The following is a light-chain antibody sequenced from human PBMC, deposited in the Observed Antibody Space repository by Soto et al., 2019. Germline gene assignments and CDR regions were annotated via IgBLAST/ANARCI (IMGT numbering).Light chain of an antibody. CDR2: DNN. J-gene: IGLJ1*01. CDR3: QSYDSSLSVYV. Sequence: QAVVTQPPSVSGAPGQRVTISCTGSSSNIGAGYDVHWYQQLPGTAPKLLIYDNNNRPSGVPDRFSGSKSDTSASLAITGLQAENEADYYCQSYDSSLSVYVFGTGTKLTVL. V-gene: IGLV1-40*01. CDR1: SSNIGAGYD.